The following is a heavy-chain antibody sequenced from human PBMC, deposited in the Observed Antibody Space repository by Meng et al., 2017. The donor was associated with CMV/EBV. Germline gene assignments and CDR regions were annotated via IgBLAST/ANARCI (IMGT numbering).Heavy chain of an antibody. Sequence: QGQLVESGGGVDKPGGSVKVSCEASGFTFSSYGMSWVRQAPGQGLEWVACIRHNGSTANYAEYVKGRFTITRDNSTNTVYMQLNSLRAEDTAVYYCARPSDRGNYYSFDYWGQGTLVTVSS. J-gene: IGHJ4*02. V-gene: IGHV3-30*02. CDR2: IRHNGSTA. CDR3: ARPSDRGNYYSFDY. CDR1: GFTFSSYG. D-gene: IGHD4-11*01.